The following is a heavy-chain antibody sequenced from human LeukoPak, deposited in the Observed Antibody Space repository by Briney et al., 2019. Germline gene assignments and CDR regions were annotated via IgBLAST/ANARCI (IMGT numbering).Heavy chain of an antibody. CDR2: INQSGST. CDR3: ARAHVLRSGYPFDS. CDR1: GGSFSGYY. J-gene: IGHJ4*02. D-gene: IGHD3-22*01. V-gene: IGHV4-34*01. Sequence: SETLSLTCAVYGGSFSGYYWSWIRQPPGKGLEWIGEINQSGSTNYNPSLKSRVTMSVDTSKNQFSLRLTSVTAADTAVYYCARAHVLRSGYPFDSWGQGTLVSVAS.